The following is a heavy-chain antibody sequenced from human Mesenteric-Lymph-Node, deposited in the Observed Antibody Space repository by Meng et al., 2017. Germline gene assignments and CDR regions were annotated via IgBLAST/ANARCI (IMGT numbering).Heavy chain of an antibody. CDR3: ADSSGYLRSFDY. CDR1: GGSFSGYY. D-gene: IGHD3-22*01. J-gene: IGHJ4*02. CDR2: INHSGST. V-gene: IGHV4-34*01. Sequence: QVQLPQWGAGLLTPSETLSLTCAVYGGSFSGYYWSWIRQPPGKGLEWIGEINHSGSTNYNPSLKSRVTISVDTSKNQFSLKLSSVTAADTAVYYCADSSGYLRSFDYWGQGTLVTVSS.